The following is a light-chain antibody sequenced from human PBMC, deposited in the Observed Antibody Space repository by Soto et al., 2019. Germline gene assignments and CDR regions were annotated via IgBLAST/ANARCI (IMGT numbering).Light chain of an antibody. CDR2: AAS. CDR3: QKYNSAPRT. CDR1: QGITNY. V-gene: IGKV1-27*01. J-gene: IGKJ1*01. Sequence: DIQMTQSPSSLSASVGDRVTITCRASQGITNYLAWYQQKPGKVPKLLIYAASTLQSAVPSRFSGSGSGTDFTLTISSLQPQDVATYYCQKYNSAPRTFGQGTKVEIK.